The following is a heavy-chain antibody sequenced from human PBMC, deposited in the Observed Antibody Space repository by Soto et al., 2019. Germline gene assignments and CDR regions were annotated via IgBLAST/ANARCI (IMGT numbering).Heavy chain of an antibody. D-gene: IGHD6-13*01. J-gene: IGHJ6*02. V-gene: IGHV1-2*04. CDR3: ARDSSRRGMDV. CDR1: GGTFSSYA. CDR2: INPNSGGT. Sequence: ASVKVSCKASGGTFSSYAISWVRQAPGQGLEWMGWINPNSGGTNYAQKFQGWVTMTRDTSISTAYMELSRLRSDDTAVYYCARDSSRRGMDVWGQGTTVTVSS.